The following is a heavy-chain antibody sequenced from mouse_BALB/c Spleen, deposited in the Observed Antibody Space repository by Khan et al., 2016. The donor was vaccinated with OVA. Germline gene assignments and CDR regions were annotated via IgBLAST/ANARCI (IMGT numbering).Heavy chain of an antibody. CDR2: INPTSGYT. CDR3: ARDRIDY. J-gene: IGHJ2*01. CDR1: GYTFSSYW. V-gene: IGHV1-7*01. Sequence: QVQLQQSGAEQAKPGASVKMSCKTSGYTFSSYWMHWVKQRPGQGLEWIGYINPTSGYTEYNEKFEDKATLSADKSSSTAYMQLTSLTSEDSAVYYCARDRIDYWGQGTTLTVSS.